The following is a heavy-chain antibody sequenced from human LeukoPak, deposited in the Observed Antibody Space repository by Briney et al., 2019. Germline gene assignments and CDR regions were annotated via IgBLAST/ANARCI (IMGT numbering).Heavy chain of an antibody. CDR2: ISGSGDRA. Sequence: GGSLRLSCAASGFTFSSHVMNWVRQAPGKGLEWVSTISGSGDRAYHADSVKGRFTISRDNSKSTLYLQMNSLRAEDTAVYYCARRVTVGNAWGDFAIWGQGTMVTVS. J-gene: IGHJ3*02. D-gene: IGHD1-26*01. V-gene: IGHV3-23*01. CDR3: ARRVTVGNAWGDFAI. CDR1: GFTFSSHV.